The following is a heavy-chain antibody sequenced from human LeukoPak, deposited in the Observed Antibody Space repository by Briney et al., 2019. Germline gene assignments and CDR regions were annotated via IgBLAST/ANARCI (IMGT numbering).Heavy chain of an antibody. J-gene: IGHJ4*02. Sequence: GGSLRLSCAASGFTFINYAMTWVRQAPGKGLEWVSAISGSGDSTFNADSVKGRITISRDNSKNTLYLQMNSLRAEDTALYYCATSTVAKYDYWGQGTLVTVSS. D-gene: IGHD4-11*01. V-gene: IGHV3-23*01. CDR3: ATSTVAKYDY. CDR2: ISGSGDST. CDR1: GFTFINYA.